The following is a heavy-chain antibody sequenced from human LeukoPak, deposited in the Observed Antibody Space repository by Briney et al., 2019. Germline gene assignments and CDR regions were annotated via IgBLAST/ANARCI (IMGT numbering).Heavy chain of an antibody. V-gene: IGHV3-48*04. Sequence: GGSLRLSCAASGFTFSSYSMNWVRQAPGKGLEWVSHISSSGGTIYSADSVKGRFTISRDNAKNSLYLQMNSLRAEDTAVYYCARAYSGSPRDFDLWGRGTLVTVSS. CDR1: GFTFSSYS. J-gene: IGHJ2*01. CDR2: ISSSGGTI. CDR3: ARAYSGSPRDFDL. D-gene: IGHD5-12*01.